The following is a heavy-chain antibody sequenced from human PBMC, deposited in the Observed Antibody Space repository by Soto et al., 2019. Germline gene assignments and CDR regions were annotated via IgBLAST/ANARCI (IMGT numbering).Heavy chain of an antibody. D-gene: IGHD6-19*01. V-gene: IGHV4-59*01. CDR2: IYKSGST. CDR1: GGSISNYF. CDR3: GIASSYRDGPFVYS. Sequence: QVQLQESGPGLVKPSETLSLICTVSGGSISNYFWTWIRQPPGKGLECIGYIYKSGSTKYNPSLERRVTISVDTSQNHFSLKLSSVTAADKAIYYCGIASSYRDGPFVYSGGQGTLVTVSS. J-gene: IGHJ5*01.